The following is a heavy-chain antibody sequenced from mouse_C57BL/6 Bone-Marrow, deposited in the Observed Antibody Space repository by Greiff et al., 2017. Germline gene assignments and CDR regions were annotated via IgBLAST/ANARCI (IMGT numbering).Heavy chain of an antibody. CDR2: IDPSDSYT. D-gene: IGHD1-1*01. J-gene: IGHJ4*01. V-gene: IGHV1-50*01. CDR1: GYTFTSYW. Sequence: QVQLQQPGAELVKPGASVKLSCKASGYTFTSYWMQWVKQRPGQGLEWIGEIDPSDSYTNYNQKFKGKATMSVDTSSSTAYMQLSSLTAEDSAVYYCARPLYDYAMDYWGQGTSVTVSS. CDR3: ARPLYDYAMDY.